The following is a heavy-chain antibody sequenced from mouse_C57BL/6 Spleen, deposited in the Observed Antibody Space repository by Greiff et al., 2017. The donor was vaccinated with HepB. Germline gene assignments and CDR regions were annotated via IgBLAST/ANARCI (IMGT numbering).Heavy chain of an antibody. J-gene: IGHJ2*01. D-gene: IGHD1-1*01. Sequence: EVHLVESGPGLVKPSQSLSLTCSVTGYSITSGYYWNWIRQFPGNKLEWMGYISYDGSNNYNPSLKNRISITRDTSKNQFFLKLNSVTTEDTATYYCARDLHYYGSSLFDYWGQGTTLTVSS. CDR3: ARDLHYYGSSLFDY. CDR1: GYSITSGYY. V-gene: IGHV3-6*01. CDR2: ISYDGSN.